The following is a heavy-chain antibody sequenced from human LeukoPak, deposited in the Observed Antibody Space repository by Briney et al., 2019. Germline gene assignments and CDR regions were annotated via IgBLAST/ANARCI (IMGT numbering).Heavy chain of an antibody. V-gene: IGHV1-3*04. CDR3: ARFSGAFDI. Sequence: ASVKVSCKASGYTFTSYAMHWVRQAPGQRLEWMGWINTGNGNTKYSQKFQGRVAITRDTSASTAYLELTSLRSEDTAVYYCARFSGAFDIWGQGTMVTVSS. D-gene: IGHD1-26*01. CDR2: INTGNGNT. CDR1: GYTFTSYA. J-gene: IGHJ3*02.